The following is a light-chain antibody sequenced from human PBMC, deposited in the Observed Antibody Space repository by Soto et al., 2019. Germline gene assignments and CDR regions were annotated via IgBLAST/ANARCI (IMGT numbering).Light chain of an antibody. Sequence: EIVLTQSPGTLSLSPGERATLSCRASQSVSNNYVAWYQQKPGQAPRLLIYGASNRATGIPDWFSGRGAGTDFSLTISRLQPEDFVVYYCQHYISSPRTFGQGTTVEIK. V-gene: IGKV3-20*01. CDR1: QSVSNNY. J-gene: IGKJ1*01. CDR2: GAS. CDR3: QHYISSPRT.